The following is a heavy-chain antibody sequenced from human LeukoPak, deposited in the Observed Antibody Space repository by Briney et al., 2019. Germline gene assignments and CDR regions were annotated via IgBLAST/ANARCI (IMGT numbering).Heavy chain of an antibody. J-gene: IGHJ4*02. D-gene: IGHD2-15*01. CDR1: GGSISSYY. V-gene: IGHV4-59*01. CDR3: AREDSRRGSRGYLDY. CDR2: IYYSGST. Sequence: PSETLSLTCTVSGGSISSYYWSWIRQPPGKGLEWIGYIYYSGSTNYNPSLKSRVTISVDTSKNQFSLKLSSVTAADTAVYYCAREDSRRGSRGYLDYWGQGTLVTVSS.